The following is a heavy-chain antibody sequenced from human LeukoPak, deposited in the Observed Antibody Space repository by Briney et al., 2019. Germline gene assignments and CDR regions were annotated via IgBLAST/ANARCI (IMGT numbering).Heavy chain of an antibody. J-gene: IGHJ4*02. CDR1: GFTFSNYY. V-gene: IGHV3-7*01. CDR3: VREGYCSGGGCYRDDY. Sequence: GGSLRLSCAASGFTFSNYYMGWVRQAPGKGLEWVANLKEDGSEKYYVDSVKGRFTISRDNAKNSLYLQMNSLRAEDTAVYYCVREGYCSGGGCYRDDYWGQGTLVTVSS. D-gene: IGHD2-15*01. CDR2: LKEDGSEK.